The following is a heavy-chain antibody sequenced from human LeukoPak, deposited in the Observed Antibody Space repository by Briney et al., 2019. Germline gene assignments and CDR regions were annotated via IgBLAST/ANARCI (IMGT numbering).Heavy chain of an antibody. J-gene: IGHJ4*02. CDR3: AREDDRGWRYFDY. Sequence: PSETLSLTCTVSGGSISSGGYYWSWIRQPPGKGLEWIGYIYHSGSTYYNPSLKSRVTISVDRSKNQFSLKLSSVTAADTAVYYCAREDDRGWRYFDYWGQGTLVTVSS. CDR2: IYHSGST. D-gene: IGHD3-10*01. CDR1: GGSISSGGYY. V-gene: IGHV4-30-2*01.